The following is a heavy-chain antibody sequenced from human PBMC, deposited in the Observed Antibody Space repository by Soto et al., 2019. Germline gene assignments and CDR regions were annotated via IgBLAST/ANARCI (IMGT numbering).Heavy chain of an antibody. J-gene: IGHJ6*02. CDR2: IIPIFGTA. Sequence: QVQLVQSGAEVKKPGSSVKVSCKASGGTFSSYAISWVRQAPGQGLEWMGGIIPIFGTANYAQKFQGRVTSTADESTSTAYMELSSLRSEDTAVYYCARDPGRIAAAGTVYYGMDVWGQGTTVTVSS. D-gene: IGHD6-13*01. CDR1: GGTFSSYA. V-gene: IGHV1-69*12. CDR3: ARDPGRIAAAGTVYYGMDV.